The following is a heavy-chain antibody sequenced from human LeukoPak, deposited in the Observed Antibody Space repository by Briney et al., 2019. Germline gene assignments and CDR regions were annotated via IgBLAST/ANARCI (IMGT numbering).Heavy chain of an antibody. V-gene: IGHV5-51*01. CDR2: MYPGDSET. J-gene: IGHJ3*01. CDR1: GYSFTNYW. D-gene: IGHD1-26*01. Sequence: GESLKISCQGSGYSFTNYWIGWVRQMPGKGLEWMGIMYPGDSETRYSPSFQSQVTISADKSISTAYLQWSSLKASDTAIYYCATTLYSGTYGDAFDFWGQGTMVTVSS. CDR3: ATTLYSGTYGDAFDF.